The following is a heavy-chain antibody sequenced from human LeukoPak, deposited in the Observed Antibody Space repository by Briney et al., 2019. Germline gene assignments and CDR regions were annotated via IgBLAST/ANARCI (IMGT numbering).Heavy chain of an antibody. Sequence: GGSLRLSCAASGFTFSAYWMSWVRQAPGKGLEWVANIKQDGSDKFYADSMKGRFTISRDNAKNSVYLQMDSLRVEDTAVYYCTRDYRGKDVWGRGTTVTV. CDR1: GFTFSAYW. CDR3: TRDYRGKDV. V-gene: IGHV3-7*01. CDR2: IKQDGSDK. J-gene: IGHJ6*02. D-gene: IGHD3-16*02.